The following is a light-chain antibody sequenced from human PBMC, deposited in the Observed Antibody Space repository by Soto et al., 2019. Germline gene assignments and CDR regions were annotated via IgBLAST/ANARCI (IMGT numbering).Light chain of an antibody. J-gene: IGKJ5*01. CDR1: QSVSSK. Sequence: VTQSRATLSLSPGQRAPLSCRASQSVSSKLAWYQQRPGQAPRLLIYSASTRATGIPARFSGSGSGTEFTLTICRLEPDDFGVYFCQDSSALPMPFGQVTRLAIK. CDR2: SAS. CDR3: QDSSALPMP. V-gene: IGKV3-15*01.